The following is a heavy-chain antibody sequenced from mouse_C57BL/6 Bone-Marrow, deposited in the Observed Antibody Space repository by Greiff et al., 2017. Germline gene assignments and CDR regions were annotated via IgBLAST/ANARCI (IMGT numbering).Heavy chain of an antibody. CDR3: VRRRWLLRGYAMDY. CDR1: GFSFNTYA. V-gene: IGHV10-1*01. CDR2: IRSKSNNYAN. Sequence: EVQLVESGGGLVQPKGSLKLSCAASGFSFNTYAMNWVRQAPGKGLEWVARIRSKSNNYANYYADSMKDRFTISRDDAESMLYLQMNNLQTEDIAMYYCVRRRWLLRGYAMDYWGQGTSVTVSS. D-gene: IGHD2-3*01. J-gene: IGHJ4*01.